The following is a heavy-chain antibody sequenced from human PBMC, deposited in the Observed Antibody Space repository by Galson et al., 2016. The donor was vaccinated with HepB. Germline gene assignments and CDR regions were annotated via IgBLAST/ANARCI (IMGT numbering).Heavy chain of an antibody. CDR3: PRGSRSRRHKYVMDV. CDR1: GYTFTDDY. D-gene: IGHD3-10*01. Sequence: VKVSCKVSGYTFTDDYIHWVQQAPGKGLEWMGLVDPEDGETIYAEKFQGRVTITADTSTDTAYKELSSLRSEDTAVYYCPRGSRSRRHKYVMDVWVQGTTVTVSS. J-gene: IGHJ6*02. CDR2: VDPEDGET. V-gene: IGHV1-69-2*01.